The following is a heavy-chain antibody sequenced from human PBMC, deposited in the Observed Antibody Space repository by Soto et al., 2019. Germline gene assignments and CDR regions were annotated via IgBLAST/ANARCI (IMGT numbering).Heavy chain of an antibody. Sequence: SGPTLVNPTQTLTLTCTLSGFSLSISGVGVGWIRQPPGKALEWLALIYWDDDKRYSPSLKSRLTITKDTSKNQVVLTMTNMDPVDTATYYCALLLETVQFDYWGQGTLVTVSS. D-gene: IGHD1-1*01. CDR2: IYWDDDK. CDR3: ALLLETVQFDY. J-gene: IGHJ4*02. CDR1: GFSLSISGVG. V-gene: IGHV2-5*02.